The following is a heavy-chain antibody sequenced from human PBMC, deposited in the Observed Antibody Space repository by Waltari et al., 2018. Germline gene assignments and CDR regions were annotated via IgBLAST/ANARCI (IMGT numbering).Heavy chain of an antibody. V-gene: IGHV3-7*01. CDR1: GFTFSTYW. D-gene: IGHD4-4*01. CDR3: ARDPHYSNFDY. CDR2: RKGDGSQK. Sequence: EVHLVESGGGLVQPGGSLRLSCAASGFTFSTYWMTWVRQAPGKGRGGLANRKGDGSQKNYVDSVKGRFTISRDTANNSLYLQMNSLRAEDTAVYYCARDPHYSNFDYWGQGTLVTVSS. J-gene: IGHJ4*02.